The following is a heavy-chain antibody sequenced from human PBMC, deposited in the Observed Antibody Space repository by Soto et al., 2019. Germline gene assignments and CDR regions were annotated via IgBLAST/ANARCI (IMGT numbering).Heavy chain of an antibody. CDR2: ISTSGDRT. V-gene: IGHV3-23*01. J-gene: IGHJ5*02. D-gene: IGHD2-8*01. Sequence: EVQLLESGGDLVQPGGSLRLSCAASGFTFSTFVMNWVRQAPGEGLEWLSAISTSGDRTYYADSVKGRFTISRDNSKKPLYLQMNRLGGEDTAVYYCAKDSNAGGGGPNWFDPWGQGTLVTVSS. CDR3: AKDSNAGGGGPNWFDP. CDR1: GFTFSTFV.